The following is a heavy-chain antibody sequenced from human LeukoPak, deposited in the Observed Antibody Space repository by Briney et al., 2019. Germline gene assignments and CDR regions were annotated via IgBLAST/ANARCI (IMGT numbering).Heavy chain of an antibody. CDR1: GDSVSSNSAA. V-gene: IGHV6-1*01. CDR2: TYYRSKWYH. J-gene: IGHJ4*02. Sequence: SQTLSLTCAISGDSVSSNSAAWNWIRQSPSRGLEWLGRTYYRSKWYHDYALSVKSRITISPDTSKNQFSLQLKSVTPEDTAVYYCANESWELQCFDYWGQGTLVTVSS. CDR3: ANESWELQCFDY. D-gene: IGHD1-26*01.